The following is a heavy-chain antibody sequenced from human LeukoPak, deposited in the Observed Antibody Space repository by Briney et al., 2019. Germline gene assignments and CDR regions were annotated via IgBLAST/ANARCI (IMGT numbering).Heavy chain of an antibody. Sequence: PXQTLSLTCAVSGGSISSGGYSWSWIRQPPGTGLEWIGYIYHSGSTYYNPSLKSRVTISVDRSKNQFSLKLSSVTAADTAVYYCARVVPSGRMDVWGQGTTVTVSS. V-gene: IGHV4-30-2*01. CDR3: ARVVPSGRMDV. CDR2: IYHSGST. D-gene: IGHD6-19*01. CDR1: GGSISSGGYS. J-gene: IGHJ6*02.